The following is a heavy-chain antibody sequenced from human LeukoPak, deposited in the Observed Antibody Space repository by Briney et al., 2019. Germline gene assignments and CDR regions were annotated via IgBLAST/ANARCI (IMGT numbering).Heavy chain of an antibody. D-gene: IGHD2-2*01. J-gene: IGHJ4*02. Sequence: PGGSLRLSCAASGFTFSSYAMSWVRQAPGKGLEWVSAISGSGGSTYYADSVKGRFTISRDNSKNTLYLQMNSLRAEDTAVYYCAKDRTPVVPAFSGMDVWGQGTLVTVSS. CDR3: AKDRTPVVPAFSGMDV. CDR1: GFTFSSYA. CDR2: ISGSGGST. V-gene: IGHV3-23*01.